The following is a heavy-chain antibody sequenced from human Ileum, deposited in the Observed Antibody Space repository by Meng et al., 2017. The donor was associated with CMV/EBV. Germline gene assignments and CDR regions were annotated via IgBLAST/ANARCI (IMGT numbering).Heavy chain of an antibody. D-gene: IGHD2-2*02. Sequence: GGSLRLSCAASGFTFSSYWMSWVRQAPGKGPEWMANIKRDGSEKYYVDSVKARFTISRDNAKNSLYLQMNSLRAEDTAVYYCARDRGCSLTSCDKGGDAFDVWGLGTMVTVSS. CDR2: IKRDGSEK. J-gene: IGHJ3*01. V-gene: IGHV3-7*01. CDR1: GFTFSSYW. CDR3: ARDRGCSLTSCDKGGDAFDV.